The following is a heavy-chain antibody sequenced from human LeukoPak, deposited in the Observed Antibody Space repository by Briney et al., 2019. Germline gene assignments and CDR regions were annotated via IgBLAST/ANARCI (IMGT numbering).Heavy chain of an antibody. Sequence: ASVKVSCKAYGYPFTRTDINWVRQAPGQGLEWMGWMNPNNGNTGYAQQFQGRVTMTRDTSISTAYLELSSLRSEDTAVYYCARDGIAAAVYAFDIWGQGTMVTVSS. CDR2: MNPNNGNT. V-gene: IGHV1-8*01. J-gene: IGHJ3*02. CDR3: ARDGIAAAVYAFDI. CDR1: GYPFTRTD. D-gene: IGHD6-13*01.